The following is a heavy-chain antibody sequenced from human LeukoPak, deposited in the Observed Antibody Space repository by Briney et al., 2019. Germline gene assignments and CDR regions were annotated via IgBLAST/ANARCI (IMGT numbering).Heavy chain of an antibody. D-gene: IGHD3-22*01. CDR3: ARGGGYYDPGRCDY. Sequence: GGSLRLSCAASGFTFSSYWMHWVRQTPGKGLVWVSRINVDGSSTSYADSVKGRFTISRDNAKNTLYLQMNSLRAEDTAVYYCARGGGYYDPGRCDYWGQGTLVTVSS. CDR2: INVDGSST. V-gene: IGHV3-74*01. J-gene: IGHJ4*02. CDR1: GFTFSSYW.